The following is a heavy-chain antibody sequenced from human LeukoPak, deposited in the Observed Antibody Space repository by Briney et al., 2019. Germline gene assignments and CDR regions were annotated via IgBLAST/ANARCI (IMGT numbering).Heavy chain of an antibody. CDR1: GFTVSTNY. D-gene: IGHD3-9*01. CDR2: LYSGGNT. Sequence: GGSLRHSCVASGFTVSTNYMTWVRQAPGKGLEWVSVLYSGGNTFYADSVKGRFTISRDNSKNTVRLKMSSLRVEDTAIYYCARAYYEILTWVGAFDIWGQGTMVTVSS. V-gene: IGHV3-53*01. J-gene: IGHJ3*02. CDR3: ARAYYEILTWVGAFDI.